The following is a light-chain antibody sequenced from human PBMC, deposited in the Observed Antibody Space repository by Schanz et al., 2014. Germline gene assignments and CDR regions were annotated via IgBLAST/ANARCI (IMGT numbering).Light chain of an antibody. CDR2: GAS. V-gene: IGKV3D-20*02. CDR3: QQRSNWPPGS. J-gene: IGKJ3*01. Sequence: EIVLTQSPGTLSLSPGERATLSCRASQSVSSSYLAWYQQKPGQAPRLLIYGASSRATGIPDRFSGSGSGTDFTLTISRLEPEDFAVYYCQQRSNWPPGSFGPGTTVDIK. CDR1: QSVSSSY.